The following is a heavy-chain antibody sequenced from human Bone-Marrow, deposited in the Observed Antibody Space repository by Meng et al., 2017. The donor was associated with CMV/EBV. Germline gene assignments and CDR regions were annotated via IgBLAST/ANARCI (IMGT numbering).Heavy chain of an antibody. D-gene: IGHD1-1*01. CDR1: GYNFIGYH. CDR2: INPSSGVT. CDR3: ARDQPGTTGYGAFDI. Sequence: ASVKVSCKASGYNFIGYHIHWVRQAPGQGLEWMGWINPSSGVTKYAQRFQGRVTMTRDTSISTAYMELSSLRSDDTAVYYCARDQPGTTGYGAFDIWGQGTMVTVSS. J-gene: IGHJ3*02. V-gene: IGHV1-2*02.